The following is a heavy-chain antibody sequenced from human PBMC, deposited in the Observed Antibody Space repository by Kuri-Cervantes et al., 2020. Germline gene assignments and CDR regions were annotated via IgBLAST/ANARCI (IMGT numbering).Heavy chain of an antibody. CDR3: AKDHYYYDIPY. D-gene: IGHD3-22*01. Sequence: GESLKISCAASGFTFSSYSMNWVRQAPGKGLEWVSSISRSSSNTYYADSVKGRFTISRDNAKNSLYLQMNSLRAEDTAVYYCAKDHYYYDIPYWGQGTLVTDSS. V-gene: IGHV3-21*04. CDR1: GFTFSSYS. CDR2: ISRSSSNT. J-gene: IGHJ4*02.